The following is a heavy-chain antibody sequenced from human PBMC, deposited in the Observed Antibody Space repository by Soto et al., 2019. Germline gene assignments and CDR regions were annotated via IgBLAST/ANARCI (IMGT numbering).Heavy chain of an antibody. CDR3: GKERRGSGWSVCNF. J-gene: IGHJ4*02. CDR2: VSGSGDSA. V-gene: IGHV3-23*01. CDR1: GFPFSHYA. D-gene: IGHD6-19*01. Sequence: GGSLRLSCTASGFPFSHYAMNWVRQGPETRLQWVADVSGSGDSARYADSVRGRFTISRDNSRDTLYLQMKSLRVDDTAVYYCGKERRGSGWSVCNFWGQGALLTVSS.